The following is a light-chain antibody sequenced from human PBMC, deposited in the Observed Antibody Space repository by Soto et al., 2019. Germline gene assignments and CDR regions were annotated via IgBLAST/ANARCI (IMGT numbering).Light chain of an antibody. Sequence: QSVLSQPPSVSATPGQRVTISCSGSISNIDRNFVYWYQHLPGAAPKLLIYRNDDRPSGVPDRFSGSKSGASASLAISGLRSEDEADYYCATWDDSLSGPVFGGGTKLTVL. CDR1: ISNIDRNF. J-gene: IGLJ3*02. V-gene: IGLV1-47*01. CDR3: ATWDDSLSGPV. CDR2: RND.